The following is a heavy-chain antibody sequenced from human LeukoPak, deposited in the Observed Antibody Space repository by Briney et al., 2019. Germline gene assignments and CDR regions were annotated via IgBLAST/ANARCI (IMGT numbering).Heavy chain of an antibody. CDR1: GFTFSSYW. CDR3: AREGTGGYYYYYGMVV. D-gene: IGHD1-1*01. V-gene: IGHV3-7*01. CDR2: IKQDGSEK. Sequence: GGSLRLSCAASGFTFSSYWMSWVRQAPGKGLEWVANIKQDGSEKYYADSVKGRFTISRDNAKNSLYLQMNSLRAEDTAVYYCAREGTGGYYYYYGMVVWGQGTTVTVSS. J-gene: IGHJ6*02.